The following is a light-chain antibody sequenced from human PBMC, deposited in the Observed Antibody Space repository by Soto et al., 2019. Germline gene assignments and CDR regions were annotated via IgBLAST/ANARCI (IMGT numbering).Light chain of an antibody. CDR2: ATS. CDR1: QSIDNRY. CDR3: QQYFGSYCT. V-gene: IGKV3-20*01. Sequence: EILLPQSPGTLSSSPGEIATLSCMAIQSIDNRYLAWYQHKPCQAPRLLLYATSSRATGIPDRFGGSGSGTDFTLTINRLEPEDFAVYYCQQYFGSYCTFGQGTNVDIK. J-gene: IGKJ1*01.